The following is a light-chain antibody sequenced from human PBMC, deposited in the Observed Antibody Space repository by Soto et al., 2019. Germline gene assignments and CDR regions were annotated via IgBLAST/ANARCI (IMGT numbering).Light chain of an antibody. J-gene: IGLJ2*01. V-gene: IGLV3-1*01. CDR3: QAWDINTMV. CDR2: QDI. Sequence: SYELTQPPSVSVSPGQTASITCSGDKLGDKYASWYQQKPDQSPVLVIYQDIRRPSGIPERFSGSSSGNTATLTISGTQAMDEADYYCQAWDINTMVFGGGTKLTVL. CDR1: KLGDKY.